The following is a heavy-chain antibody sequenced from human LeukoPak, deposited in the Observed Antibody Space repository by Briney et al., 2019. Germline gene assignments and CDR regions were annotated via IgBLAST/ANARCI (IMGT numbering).Heavy chain of an antibody. Sequence: GGSLRLSCAASGFTFSSYSMNWVRKAPGKGLEWVSFISSSGTYIYYADSMKGRFTISRDNAKNSLYLQMNSLRAEDTAVYYCARNGGNSDFDYWGQGTLVTVSS. J-gene: IGHJ4*02. CDR2: ISSSGTYI. V-gene: IGHV3-21*01. D-gene: IGHD4-23*01. CDR1: GFTFSSYS. CDR3: ARNGGNSDFDY.